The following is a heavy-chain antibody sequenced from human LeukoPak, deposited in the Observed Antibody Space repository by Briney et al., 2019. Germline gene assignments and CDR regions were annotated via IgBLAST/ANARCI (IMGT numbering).Heavy chain of an antibody. Sequence: ASVTVSCKASGYTFTSYGISWVRQAPGQGLEWMGWISAYNGNTNYAQKLQGRVTMTTDTSTSTAYMELRSLRSDDTAVYYCASTYYYDSSGYEWFDPWGQGTLVTVSS. J-gene: IGHJ5*02. D-gene: IGHD3-22*01. V-gene: IGHV1-18*01. CDR1: GYTFTSYG. CDR3: ASTYYYDSSGYEWFDP. CDR2: ISAYNGNT.